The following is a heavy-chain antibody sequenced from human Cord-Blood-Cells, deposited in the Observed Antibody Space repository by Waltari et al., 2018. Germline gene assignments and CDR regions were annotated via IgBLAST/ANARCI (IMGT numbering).Heavy chain of an antibody. V-gene: IGHV4-59*11. Sequence: QVQLQESGPGLVKPSETLSLTCTVPGGSISSHYWSWIRQPSGKGLEWIGYIYYSGSTNYNPSLKSRVTISVDTSKNQFSLKLSSVTAADTAVYYCARDSRYSRKGSYGMDVWGQGTTVTVSS. D-gene: IGHD1-1*01. J-gene: IGHJ6*02. CDR1: GGSISSHY. CDR3: ARDSRYSRKGSYGMDV. CDR2: IYYSGST.